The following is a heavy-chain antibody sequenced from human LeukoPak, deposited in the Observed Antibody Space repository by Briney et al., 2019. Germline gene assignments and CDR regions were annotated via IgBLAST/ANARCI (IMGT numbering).Heavy chain of an antibody. D-gene: IGHD4-11*01. CDR2: INTDGSDT. J-gene: IGHJ5*02. Sequence: GGSLRLSCAASGFTFSSYWMHWVRQAPGKGLVWVSRINTDGSDTTYADFVKGRFTISRDNAKNTLYLQMDSVRADDTALYYCSNSPGSNNHWGQGTLATVSS. CDR1: GFTFSSYW. V-gene: IGHV3-74*01. CDR3: SNSPGSNNH.